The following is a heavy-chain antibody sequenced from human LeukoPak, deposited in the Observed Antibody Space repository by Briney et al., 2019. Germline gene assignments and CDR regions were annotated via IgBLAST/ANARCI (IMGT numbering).Heavy chain of an antibody. J-gene: IGHJ4*02. Sequence: GGSLRLSCAASGFTFSSYAMSWVRQAPGKGLEWVSAISGSGGSTYYADSVKGRFTISRDNSKNTLYLQMNSLRAEDTAVYYCAKAGGGYLFPFALRSYYFDYWGQGTLVTVSS. V-gene: IGHV3-23*01. CDR3: AKAGGGYLFPFALRSYYFDY. D-gene: IGHD5-12*01. CDR1: GFTFSSYA. CDR2: ISGSGGST.